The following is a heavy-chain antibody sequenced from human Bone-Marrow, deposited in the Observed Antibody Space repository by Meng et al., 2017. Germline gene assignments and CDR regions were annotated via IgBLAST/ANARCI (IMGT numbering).Heavy chain of an antibody. D-gene: IGHD1-26*01. V-gene: IGHV1-2*02. CDR2: INPNSGGT. Sequence: ASVKVSCKASGYTFTGYYMHWVRQAPGQGLAWMGWINPNSGGTNYAQKFQGRVTMTRDTSISTAYMELGRLRSDDTAVYYCARDLASGSYDNWGQGTLVTVSS. CDR1: GYTFTGYY. CDR3: ARDLASGSYDN. J-gene: IGHJ4*02.